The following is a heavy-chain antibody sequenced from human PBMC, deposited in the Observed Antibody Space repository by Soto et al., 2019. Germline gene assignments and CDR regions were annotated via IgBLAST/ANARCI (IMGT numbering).Heavy chain of an antibody. CDR1: GFIFDDYA. V-gene: IGHV3-9*01. D-gene: IGHD3-22*01. Sequence: PGGSLRLSCVASGFIFDDYAMHWVRQPPGKGLEWVSGINWNSNVVTYADSVKGRFTISRDNAKNSLYLEMNSLRPEDTALYYCAKSEGIVVAPDYWGQGTLVTVSS. CDR3: AKSEGIVVAPDY. J-gene: IGHJ4*02. CDR2: INWNSNVV.